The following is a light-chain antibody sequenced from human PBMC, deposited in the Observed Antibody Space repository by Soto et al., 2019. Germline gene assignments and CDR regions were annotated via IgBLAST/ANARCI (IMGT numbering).Light chain of an antibody. CDR2: AAS. J-gene: IGKJ4*02. CDR3: QQSYHTLPLK. V-gene: IGKV1-39*01. Sequence: DIQITQSPSTLSGSVVDRVTITFLSSQNISNYVNWYQQRPGKAPKLLIYAASTLHSGVPSRFSGSGSGRDFTLTIRSLHPEDFATYYCQQSYHTLPLKCGGGTKG. CDR1: QNISNY.